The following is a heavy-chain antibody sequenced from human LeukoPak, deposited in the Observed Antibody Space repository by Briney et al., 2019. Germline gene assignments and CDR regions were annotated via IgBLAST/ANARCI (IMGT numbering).Heavy chain of an antibody. J-gene: IGHJ4*02. CDR1: GGSISSGSYY. D-gene: IGHD1-26*01. CDR3: ARAVGASFDY. V-gene: IGHV4-61*02. Sequence: SSQTLSLTCTVSGGSISSGSYYWSWIRQPAGKGLEWIGRICTSGSTNYNPSLKSRVTISVDTSKNQFSLKLSSVTAADTAVYYCARAVGASFDYWGQGTLVTVSS. CDR2: ICTSGST.